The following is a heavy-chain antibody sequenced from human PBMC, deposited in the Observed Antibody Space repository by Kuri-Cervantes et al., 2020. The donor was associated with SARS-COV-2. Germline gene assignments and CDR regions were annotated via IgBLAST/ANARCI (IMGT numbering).Heavy chain of an antibody. V-gene: IGHV4-31*02. J-gene: IGHJ3*02. D-gene: IGHD3-16*02. Sequence: SQTLSLTCAVSGGSISSGGYYWSWIRQHPGEGLAWIGYIYYSGSTYYNPSLKSRVTISVDTSKNQFSLKLSSVTAADTAVYYCARAFSSYDYVWGSYRYSGAFDIWGQGTMVTVSS. CDR3: ARAFSSYDYVWGSYRYSGAFDI. CDR2: IYYSGST. CDR1: GGSISSGGYY.